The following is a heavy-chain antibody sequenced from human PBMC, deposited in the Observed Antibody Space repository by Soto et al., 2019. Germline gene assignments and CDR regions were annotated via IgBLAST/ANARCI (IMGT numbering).Heavy chain of an antibody. Sequence: PGGSLRLSCAASGFTFSSYAMSWVRQAPGKGLEWVSAISGSGGSTYYADSVKGRFTISRDNSKNTLYLQMNSLRAEDTAVYYCAKSGGAYYYYYGMDVWGQGTTVTSP. CDR1: GFTFSSYA. D-gene: IGHD6-25*01. CDR2: ISGSGGST. CDR3: AKSGGAYYYYYGMDV. V-gene: IGHV3-23*01. J-gene: IGHJ6*02.